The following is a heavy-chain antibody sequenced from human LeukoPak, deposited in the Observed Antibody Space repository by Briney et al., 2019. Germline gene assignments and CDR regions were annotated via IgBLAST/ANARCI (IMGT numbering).Heavy chain of an antibody. CDR3: ARLRGYYGSGSYYYYYMDV. CDR1: GGSISSSSYY. Sequence: PSETLSLTCTVSGGSISSSSYYWGWIRQPPGKGLEWIGSIYYSGSTYYNPSLKSRVTILVDTSKNQFSLKLSSVTAADTAVYYCARLRGYYGSGSYYYYYMDVWGKGTTVTISS. CDR2: IYYSGST. J-gene: IGHJ6*03. D-gene: IGHD3-10*01. V-gene: IGHV4-39*07.